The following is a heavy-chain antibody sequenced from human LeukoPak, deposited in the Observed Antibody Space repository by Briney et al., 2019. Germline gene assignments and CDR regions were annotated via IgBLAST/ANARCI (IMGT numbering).Heavy chain of an antibody. Sequence: GASVNVSCKASGYTFTSYGISWVRQAPGQGLEWMGWISAYNGNRNYAQNLQGRVTMTTDTSTSTAYMELRSLRSDDTAVYYCARSIDYDSSGFFDYWGQGTLVTVSS. CDR2: ISAYNGNR. CDR3: ARSIDYDSSGFFDY. CDR1: GYTFTSYG. D-gene: IGHD3-22*01. V-gene: IGHV1-18*01. J-gene: IGHJ4*02.